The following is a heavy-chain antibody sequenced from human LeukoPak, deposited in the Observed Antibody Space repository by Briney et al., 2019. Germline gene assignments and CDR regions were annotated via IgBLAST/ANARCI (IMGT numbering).Heavy chain of an antibody. D-gene: IGHD6-19*01. V-gene: IGHV4-61*01. CDR1: GASVSSGSYY. J-gene: IGHJ4*02. Sequence: SSETLSLTCTASGASVSSGSYYWSWLRQPPGKGLEWIGYMYYSGSTNYNPSLKSRVTISVDTSKNQFSLKLSSVTAADTAVYYCARFPPGIAVAGHNDYWGQGTLVIVSS. CDR2: MYYSGST. CDR3: ARFPPGIAVAGHNDY.